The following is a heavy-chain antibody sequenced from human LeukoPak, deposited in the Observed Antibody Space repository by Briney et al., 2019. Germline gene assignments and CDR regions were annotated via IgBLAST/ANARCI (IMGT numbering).Heavy chain of an antibody. CDR2: IRYDGSNK. Sequence: GGSLRLSCAASGFTFSSYGMHWVRQASGKGLEWVAFIRYDGSNKYYADSVKGRFTISRDKSKNTLSLQMNGLRVEDTAVYYCAKVMPPGRIRFYSYYMDVWGKGTTVTVS. D-gene: IGHD2-15*01. CDR1: GFTFSSYG. V-gene: IGHV3-30*02. CDR3: AKVMPPGRIRFYSYYMDV. J-gene: IGHJ6*03.